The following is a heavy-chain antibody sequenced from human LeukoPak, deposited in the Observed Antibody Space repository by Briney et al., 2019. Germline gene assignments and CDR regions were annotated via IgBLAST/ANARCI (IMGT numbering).Heavy chain of an antibody. J-gene: IGHJ4*02. D-gene: IGHD5-18*01. V-gene: IGHV3-30*04. CDR3: ARADTAMVFDY. CDR1: GFTFSSYA. Sequence: GGSLRLSCAASGFTFSSYAMHWVRQAPGKGVEWVAVISYDGSNKYYADSVKGRFTISRDNSKNTLYLQMNSLRAEDTAVYYCARADTAMVFDYWGQGTLVTVSS. CDR2: ISYDGSNK.